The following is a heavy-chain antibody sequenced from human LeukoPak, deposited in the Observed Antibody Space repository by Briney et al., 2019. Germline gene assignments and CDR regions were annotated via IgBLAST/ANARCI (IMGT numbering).Heavy chain of an antibody. V-gene: IGHV4-59*01. CDR1: GGSISSYY. J-gene: IGHJ5*02. CDR3: ARGVSSGWYNNWFDP. D-gene: IGHD6-19*01. CDR2: IYYSGST. Sequence: SETLSLTCTVSGGSISSYYWSWIRQPPGKGLEWIGYIYYSGSTNYNPSLKSRVTISVDTSKNQFSLKLSSVIAADTAVYYCARGVSSGWYNNWFDPWGQGTLVTVSS.